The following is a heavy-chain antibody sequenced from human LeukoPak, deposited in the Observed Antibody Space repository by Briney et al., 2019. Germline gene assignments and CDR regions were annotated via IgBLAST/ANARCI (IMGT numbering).Heavy chain of an antibody. CDR1: GYSISSGYY. Sequence: PSETLSLTCTVSGYSISSGYYWGWIRQPPGKGLEWIGSIYHSGSTYYNPSLKSRVTISVDTSKNQFSLKLSSVTAADTAVYYCARDQLPWAFDSWGQGTLVTVFS. J-gene: IGHJ4*02. CDR3: ARDQLPWAFDS. CDR2: IYHSGST. V-gene: IGHV4-38-2*02.